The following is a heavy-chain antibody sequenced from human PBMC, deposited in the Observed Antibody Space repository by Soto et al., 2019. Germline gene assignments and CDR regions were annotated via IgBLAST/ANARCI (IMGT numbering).Heavy chain of an antibody. V-gene: IGHV4-59*01. D-gene: IGHD3-22*01. CDR1: GGTLSSYY. CDR3: ARFVPDSSGYLIDY. CDR2: IYYSGST. J-gene: IGHJ4*02. Sequence: SEALCVTSTGSGGTLSSYYWSWIRLLRGKGMECIGYIYYSGSTNYNPSLKSRVTISVDTSKNQFSLKLSSVTAADTAVYYCARFVPDSSGYLIDYWGQGTLVTVS.